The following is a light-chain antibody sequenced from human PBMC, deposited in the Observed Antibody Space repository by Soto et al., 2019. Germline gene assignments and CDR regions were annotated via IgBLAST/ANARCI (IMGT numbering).Light chain of an antibody. CDR1: QSIVTY. J-gene: IGKJ4*01. CDR3: QQSFTLPPT. Sequence: DIQMTQSPSSLSASVGDRVTITCRASQSIVTYLNWYQQIPGKAPKLLIYGASHLSSGVPSRFSGSGAVIHFTLTISTLQPEDFATYYCQQSFTLPPTFGGGTKVDTK. V-gene: IGKV1-39*01. CDR2: GAS.